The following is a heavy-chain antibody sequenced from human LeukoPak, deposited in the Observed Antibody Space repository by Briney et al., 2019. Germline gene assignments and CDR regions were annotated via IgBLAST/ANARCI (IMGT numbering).Heavy chain of an antibody. J-gene: IGHJ4*02. CDR3: AKDTGSGFIAAPGNSGVDY. D-gene: IGHD6-13*01. CDR1: GFTFDDYA. Sequence: QAGGSLRLSCAASGFTFDDYAMHWVRQAPGKGLEWVSGISWNSGSKGYADSVKGRFTISRDNAKKSLYLQMNSLRAEDTALHYCAKDTGSGFIAAPGNSGVDYWGQGTLVTVSS. V-gene: IGHV3-9*01. CDR2: ISWNSGSK.